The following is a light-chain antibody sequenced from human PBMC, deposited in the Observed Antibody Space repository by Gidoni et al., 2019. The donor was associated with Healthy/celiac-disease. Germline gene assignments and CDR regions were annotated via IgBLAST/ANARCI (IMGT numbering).Light chain of an antibody. V-gene: IGKV1-8*01. Sequence: AIRMTQSPSSFSASTGDRVTITCRASQGISSYLAWYQQKPGKAPKLLIYAASTLQSGVPSRFSGSGSGTDFTLTISCLQSEDFATYYCQQYYSYPWVTFGGXTKVEIK. CDR1: QGISSY. J-gene: IGKJ4*01. CDR3: QQYYSYPWVT. CDR2: AAS.